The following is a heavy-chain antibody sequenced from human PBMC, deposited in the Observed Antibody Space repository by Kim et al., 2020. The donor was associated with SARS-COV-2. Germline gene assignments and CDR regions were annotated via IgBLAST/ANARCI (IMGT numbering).Heavy chain of an antibody. CDR2: IMQDGSEK. J-gene: IGHJ4*02. D-gene: IGHD1-7*01. V-gene: IGHV3-7*03. CDR1: GFSFRTYW. Sequence: GGSLRLSCAASGFSFRTYWMTWVRQAPGKGLEWVANIMQDGSEKYYLDSVKGRFTISRDNAQKSLYLQMNSLRAEDTAVYYCARDRAGELRGPYYFDYWGQGALVTVSS. CDR3: ARDRAGELRGPYYFDY.